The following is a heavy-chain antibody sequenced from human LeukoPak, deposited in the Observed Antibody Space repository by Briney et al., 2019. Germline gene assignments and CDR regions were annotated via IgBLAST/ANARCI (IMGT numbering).Heavy chain of an antibody. Sequence: GGSLRLSCAASGFTFSSYAMSWVRQAPGKGLEWVSTISGRDGNTYYADSVKGRFTISRDNSKNTLYLQMNSLRAEDTAVYYCAKEAADYYFDYWGQGTLVTVSS. D-gene: IGHD6-13*01. J-gene: IGHJ4*02. V-gene: IGHV3-23*01. CDR3: AKEAADYYFDY. CDR2: ISGRDGNT. CDR1: GFTFSSYA.